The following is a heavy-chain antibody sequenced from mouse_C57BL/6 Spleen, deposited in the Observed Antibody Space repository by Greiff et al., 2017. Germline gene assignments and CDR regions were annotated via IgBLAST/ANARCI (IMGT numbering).Heavy chain of an antibody. J-gene: IGHJ3*01. CDR2: FSSGGNYP. D-gene: IGHD1-1*01. CDR1: GFTFSSYG. CDR3: AGLITTVEEAWFAY. Sequence: EVQLVESGGDLVKPGGSLKLSCAASGFTFSSYGMSWVRQTPDKRLEWVATFSSGGNYPYYPDSVKGRFTISRDNAKNTLYLQMGSLKSEDTAMYYCAGLITTVEEAWFAYWGQGTLVTVSA. V-gene: IGHV5-6*01.